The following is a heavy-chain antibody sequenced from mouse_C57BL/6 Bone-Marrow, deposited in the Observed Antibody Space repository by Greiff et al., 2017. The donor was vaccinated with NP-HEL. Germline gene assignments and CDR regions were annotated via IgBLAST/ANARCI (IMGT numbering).Heavy chain of an antibody. CDR3: ARGAY. V-gene: IGHV1-80*01. Sequence: VKLMESGAELVKPGASVKISCKASGYEFSNYWMNWVKQRPGKGLEWIGQIYPGDGDTNYNGKFKDKATLTADKSSSTAYMQLSRLTSEDSAVYFCARGAYWGQGLWSLSLQ. CDR2: IYPGDGDT. J-gene: IGHJ3*01. CDR1: GYEFSNYW.